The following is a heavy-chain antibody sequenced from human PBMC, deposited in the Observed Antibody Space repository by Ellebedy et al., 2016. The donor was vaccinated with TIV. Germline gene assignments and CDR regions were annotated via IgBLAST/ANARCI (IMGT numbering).Heavy chain of an antibody. Sequence: PGGSLRLSCEVSGFSFTHAGMHWVRQAPGRGLEWVALILSAGEGKYYADSVRGRFTVSRDNSKNTLYLQMNSLRAEDTAVYYCARDRGDCRSGRCYSDYFDSWGQGTLVTVSS. V-gene: IGHV3-33*01. CDR3: ARDRGDCRSGRCYSDYFDS. CDR2: ILSAGEGK. D-gene: IGHD2-15*01. J-gene: IGHJ4*02. CDR1: GFSFTHAG.